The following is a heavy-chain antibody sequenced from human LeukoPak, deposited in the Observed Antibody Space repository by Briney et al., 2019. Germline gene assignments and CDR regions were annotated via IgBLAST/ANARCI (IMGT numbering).Heavy chain of an antibody. V-gene: IGHV3-9*01. CDR3: ARVSRDMTSPFDY. CDR2: ISWNSGSI. J-gene: IGHJ4*02. CDR1: GFTFDDYA. D-gene: IGHD2-15*01. Sequence: PGGSLRLSCAASGFTFDDYAMHWVRQAPGKGLEWVSGISWNSGSIGYADSVKGRFTISRDNSKNTLYLQMNSLRAEDTAVYYCARVSRDMTSPFDYWGQGTLVTVSS.